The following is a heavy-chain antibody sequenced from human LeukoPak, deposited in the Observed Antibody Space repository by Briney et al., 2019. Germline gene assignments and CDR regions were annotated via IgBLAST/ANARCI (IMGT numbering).Heavy chain of an antibody. Sequence: PGGSLRLSCTASGFTFRDYWMSWVRQAPGKGLEWVGFIRSKAYGGTTEYAASVKGRFTISRDDSKSIAYLQMNSLKTEDTAVYYCTSPLYYDILTGFYYWGQGTLVTVSS. J-gene: IGHJ4*02. CDR2: IRSKAYGGTT. V-gene: IGHV3-49*04. D-gene: IGHD3-9*01. CDR1: GFTFRDYW. CDR3: TSPLYYDILTGFYY.